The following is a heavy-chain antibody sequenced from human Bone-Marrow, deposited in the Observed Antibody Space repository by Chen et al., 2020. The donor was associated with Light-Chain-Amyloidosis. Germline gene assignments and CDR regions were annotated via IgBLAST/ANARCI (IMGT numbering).Heavy chain of an antibody. V-gene: IGHV4-34*01. CDR2: TSDRGKT. J-gene: IGHJ2*01. D-gene: IGHD5-12*01. CDR3: AGGNDYYFDL. Sequence: QVRLQQWGAGRLKSSETLSLTCAVFGGPLSDYYWSWSRQRPGKGLEYIGETSDRGKTIYTPSFKSRVTISVDLSKNQFSLKLASVTAADTAVYYCAGGNDYYFDLWGRGTLVAVSS. CDR1: GGPLSDYY.